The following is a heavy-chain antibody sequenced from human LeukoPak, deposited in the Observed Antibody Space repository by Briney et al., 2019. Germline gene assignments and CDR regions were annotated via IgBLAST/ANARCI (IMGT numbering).Heavy chain of an antibody. D-gene: IGHD6-19*01. CDR2: INPNSGGT. J-gene: IGHJ3*02. Sequence: ASVKVSCKASGYTFTSYGISWVRQAPGQGLEWMGWINPNSGGTNYAQKFQGRVTMTRDTSISTAYMELSRLRSDDTAVYYCARGVLGAVAGTLDAFDIWGQGTMVTVSS. CDR1: GYTFTSYG. CDR3: ARGVLGAVAGTLDAFDI. V-gene: IGHV1-2*02.